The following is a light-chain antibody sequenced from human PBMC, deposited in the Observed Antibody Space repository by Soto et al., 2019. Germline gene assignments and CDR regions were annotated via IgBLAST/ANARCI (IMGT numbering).Light chain of an antibody. CDR1: SSNIGAPYD. Sequence: QSVLTQPPSVSGAPGQRVTISCTGSSSNIGAPYDVHWYQQLPGTAPKVLIFGNNNRPSGVPDRFSGSKSGTSASLAITGLQAEDEADYYCQSYDTRLSGWVFGGGTQLTVL. V-gene: IGLV1-40*01. CDR2: GNN. J-gene: IGLJ2*01. CDR3: QSYDTRLSGWV.